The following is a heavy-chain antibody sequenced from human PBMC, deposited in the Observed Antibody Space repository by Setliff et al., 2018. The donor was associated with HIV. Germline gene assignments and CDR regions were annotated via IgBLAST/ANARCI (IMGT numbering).Heavy chain of an antibody. CDR2: FDPEDGET. D-gene: IGHD5-12*01. Sequence: VASVKVSCKASGYTFTRYYIHWVRQAPGKGLEWMGGFDPEDGETIYAQKFQGRVTMTEDTSTDTAYMELSSLRSEDTAVYYCARDPHIVATDGYMDVWGKGTTVTVSS. CDR3: ARDPHIVATDGYMDV. CDR1: GYTFTRYY. J-gene: IGHJ6*03. V-gene: IGHV1-24*01.